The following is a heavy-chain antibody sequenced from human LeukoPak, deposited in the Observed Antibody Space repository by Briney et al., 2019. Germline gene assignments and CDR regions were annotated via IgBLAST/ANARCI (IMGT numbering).Heavy chain of an antibody. CDR1: GGSINSSTYY. J-gene: IGHJ4*02. Sequence: PSETLSLTCTVSGGSINSSTYYWGWLRQPPGKGLEWIGSIYYSGSTYYNPSLKSRVTISVDTSKNQFSLKLRFVTAADTAVYYCARHPRWYSSGWLYYFDSWGQGTLVTVSS. V-gene: IGHV4-39*01. D-gene: IGHD6-19*01. CDR3: ARHPRWYSSGWLYYFDS. CDR2: IYYSGST.